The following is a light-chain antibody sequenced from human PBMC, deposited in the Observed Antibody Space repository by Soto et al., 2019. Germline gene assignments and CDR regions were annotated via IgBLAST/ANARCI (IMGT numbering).Light chain of an antibody. J-gene: IGKJ5*01. CDR3: QQSYNTPLG. CDR1: QSISSY. V-gene: IGKV1-39*01. CDR2: AAS. Sequence: DIQMTQSPSSLSASVGDRVTITCRASQSISSYLNWYQQKPGKAPKLLIYAASSLQSGVPSRFSGCGSGTDFTLTISSLQPEDFATYYCQQSYNTPLGFGQGTRLEIK.